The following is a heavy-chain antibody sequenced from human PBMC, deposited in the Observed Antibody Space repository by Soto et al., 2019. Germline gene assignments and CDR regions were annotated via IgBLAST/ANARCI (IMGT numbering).Heavy chain of an antibody. Sequence: SVKVSCKASGGTFSNDIITWVRQAPGQGLEWMGRIIPLLDIANYAQKFQGRVTITADKSTSTAYMELNSLRSEDTAVYYCARDSPIGNTFSGYDAIDYWGQGTLVTVSS. CDR2: IIPLLDIA. CDR3: ARDSPIGNTFSGYDAIDY. V-gene: IGHV1-69*04. J-gene: IGHJ4*02. CDR1: GGTFSNDI. D-gene: IGHD5-12*01.